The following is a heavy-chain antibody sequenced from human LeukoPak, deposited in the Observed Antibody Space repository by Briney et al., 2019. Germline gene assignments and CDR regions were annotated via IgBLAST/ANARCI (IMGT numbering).Heavy chain of an antibody. CDR3: AREGVAVAGGTFDI. J-gene: IGHJ3*02. Sequence: GGSLRLSCAASGFTFSTYDMHWVRQATGKGLEWVSAIGTAGDTFYPGSVKVRFTISRENAKNSLYLQMNSLRAGDTAVYYCAREGVAVAGGTFDIWGQGTMVTVSS. CDR1: GFTFSTYD. V-gene: IGHV3-13*01. CDR2: IGTAGDT. D-gene: IGHD6-19*01.